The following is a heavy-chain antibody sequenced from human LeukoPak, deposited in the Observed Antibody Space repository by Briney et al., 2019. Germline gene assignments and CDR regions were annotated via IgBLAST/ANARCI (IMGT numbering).Heavy chain of an antibody. CDR2: ISSSSSYI. CDR3: ARWGVHYYDSSGYPQTDY. Sequence: GGSLRLSCAASGFTFSSYSMNWVRQAPGKGLEWVSSISSSSSYIYYADSVKGRFTISRDNAKNSLYLQMNSLRAEDTAVYYCARWGVHYYDSSGYPQTDYWGQGTLVTVSS. D-gene: IGHD3-22*01. CDR1: GFTFSSYS. V-gene: IGHV3-21*01. J-gene: IGHJ4*02.